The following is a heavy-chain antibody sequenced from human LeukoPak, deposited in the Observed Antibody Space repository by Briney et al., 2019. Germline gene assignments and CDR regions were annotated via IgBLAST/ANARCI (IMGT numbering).Heavy chain of an antibody. D-gene: IGHD2-2*01. CDR3: ARGPCSSANCYWSLDH. CDR1: GGSISSYY. V-gene: IGHV4-59*01. J-gene: IGHJ5*02. Sequence: PSETLSLTCTVSGGSISSYYWSWIRQPPGKGLGWIGYIYYSGSTNYNPSLKSRVTISVDTSKNQFSLKLSSVTAADTAVYYCARGPCSSANCYWSLDHWGQGTLVTVSS. CDR2: IYYSGST.